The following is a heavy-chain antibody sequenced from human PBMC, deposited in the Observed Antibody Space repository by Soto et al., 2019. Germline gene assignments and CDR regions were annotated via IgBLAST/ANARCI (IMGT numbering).Heavy chain of an antibody. CDR1: GFTFSSYS. Sequence: EVQLVESGGGLVQPGGSLRLSCAASGFTFSSYSMNGVRQAPGKGLEWVSYISSSSSTIYYADSVKGRFTISRDNAKNSLYLKMNSLRDEDTAVYYCAREAGPYNWFDPWGQGTLVTVSS. J-gene: IGHJ5*02. CDR3: AREAGPYNWFDP. V-gene: IGHV3-48*02. CDR2: ISSSSSTI.